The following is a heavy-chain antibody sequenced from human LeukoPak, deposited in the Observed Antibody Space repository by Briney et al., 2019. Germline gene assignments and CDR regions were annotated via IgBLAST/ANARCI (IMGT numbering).Heavy chain of an antibody. J-gene: IGHJ4*02. CDR2: IIPIFGTA. D-gene: IGHD2-15*01. CDR3: ARGRSPYCSGGSCYAFNGRYFDY. CDR1: GGTFSSYA. Sequence: ASVKVSCKASGGTFSSYAISWVRQAPGQGLEWMGGIIPIFGTANYAQKFQGRVTITADESASTAYMELSSLRSEDTGVYYCARGRSPYCSGGSCYAFNGRYFDYWGQGTLVTVSS. V-gene: IGHV1-69*13.